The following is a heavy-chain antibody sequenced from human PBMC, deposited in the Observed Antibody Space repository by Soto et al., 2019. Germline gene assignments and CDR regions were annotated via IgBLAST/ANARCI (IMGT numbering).Heavy chain of an antibody. D-gene: IGHD3-22*01. Sequence: QVKLVQSGTEVKKPGASIKVSCKASGYSFATSGMSWVRQAPGQGLERMGWISAYNGNTNYDQNLQDRVTMTTDTSTSTAYLEVRNLRSDDTAVYYCARAGQYYDASGYANWGQGTLVTVSS. J-gene: IGHJ4*02. CDR2: ISAYNGNT. CDR1: GYSFATSG. V-gene: IGHV1-18*01. CDR3: ARAGQYYDASGYAN.